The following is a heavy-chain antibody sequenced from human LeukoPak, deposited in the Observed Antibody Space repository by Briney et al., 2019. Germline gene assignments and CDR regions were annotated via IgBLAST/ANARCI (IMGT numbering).Heavy chain of an antibody. V-gene: IGHV3-30*01. CDR2: ISYDGSNK. Sequence: GGSLRLSCAASGFTFRTYGIHWVRQAPGEGLDWVAVISYDGSNKYYADSVKGRFTISRDNSKNTLYLQMNSLRVEDTAVYYCARERGYCTNGVCYGEGYFDYWGQGTLVTVSS. CDR1: GFTFRTYG. J-gene: IGHJ4*02. CDR3: ARERGYCTNGVCYGEGYFDY. D-gene: IGHD2-8*01.